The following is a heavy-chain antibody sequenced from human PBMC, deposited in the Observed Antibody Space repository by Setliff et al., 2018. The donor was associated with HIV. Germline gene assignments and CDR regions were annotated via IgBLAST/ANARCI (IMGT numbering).Heavy chain of an antibody. CDR2: INTNTGNP. CDR3: TRDHTPPPNYDFWSGQIDLRNIFYYMDV. Sequence: GASVKVSCKASGYTFTTYSINWVRQAPGQGLEWMGWINTNTGNPTYAQAFTGRFVFSLDTSVSTAYLQISSVKAEDTAVYYCTRDHTPPPNYDFWSGQIDLRNIFYYMDVWGKGTTVTVSS. J-gene: IGHJ6*03. V-gene: IGHV7-4-1*02. CDR1: GYTFTTYS. D-gene: IGHD3-3*01.